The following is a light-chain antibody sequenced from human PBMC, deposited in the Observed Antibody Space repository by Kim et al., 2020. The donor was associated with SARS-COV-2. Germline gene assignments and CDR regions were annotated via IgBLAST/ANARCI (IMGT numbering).Light chain of an antibody. CDR3: QQYADSPT. J-gene: IGKJ1*01. V-gene: IGKV3-20*01. CDR1: ENVASNY. Sequence: PGERATLSCRASENVASNYLAWYQQRPGQPPRLLIYGASTRATGIPDRFSGGGSGTGLTLTISRLEPEDFAVYYCQQYADSPTFGQGTKVDI. CDR2: GAS.